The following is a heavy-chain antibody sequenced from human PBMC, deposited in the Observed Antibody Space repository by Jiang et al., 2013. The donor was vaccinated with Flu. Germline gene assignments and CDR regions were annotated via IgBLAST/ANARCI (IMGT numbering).Heavy chain of an antibody. CDR2: ISSGSDTI. D-gene: IGHD4-17*01. V-gene: IGHV3-48*01. Sequence: GLVQPGGSLRLSCAASGFTFSTYGMNCVRQAPGKGLEWVSYISSGSDTIHYADSVKGRFAISRDNAKNSXSLQMNSLRAEDTAVYYCARGDYGHFFDYWGQGTLVTVSS. J-gene: IGHJ4*02. CDR1: GFTFSTYG. CDR3: ARGDYGHFFDY.